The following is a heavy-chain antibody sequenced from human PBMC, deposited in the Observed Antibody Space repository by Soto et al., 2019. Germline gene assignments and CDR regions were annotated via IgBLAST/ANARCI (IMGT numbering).Heavy chain of an antibody. D-gene: IGHD6-13*01. Sequence: GGSLRLSCAASGFTFSSYAMHWVRQAPGKGLEWVAVISYDGSNKYYADSVKGRFTISRDNSKNTLYLQMNSLRAEDTAVYYCARVGGIAAAFYYGMDVWGQGTTVTVSS. CDR3: ARVGGIAAAFYYGMDV. V-gene: IGHV3-30-3*01. J-gene: IGHJ6*02. CDR1: GFTFSSYA. CDR2: ISYDGSNK.